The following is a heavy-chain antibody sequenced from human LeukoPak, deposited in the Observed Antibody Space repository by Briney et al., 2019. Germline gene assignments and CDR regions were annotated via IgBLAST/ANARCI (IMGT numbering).Heavy chain of an antibody. D-gene: IGHD4-17*01. CDR1: GYTFTNYV. V-gene: IGHV1-18*01. Sequence: ASVKVSCKASGYTFTNYVISWVRQAPGQGLEWMGWISAYNGNTNYAQKLQGRVTMTTDTSTSTAYMELRSLISDDTDVYYCARVKGFEYENGDYANWSAFDIWGQGTMVTVSS. CDR3: ARVKGFEYENGDYANWSAFDI. CDR2: ISAYNGNT. J-gene: IGHJ3*02.